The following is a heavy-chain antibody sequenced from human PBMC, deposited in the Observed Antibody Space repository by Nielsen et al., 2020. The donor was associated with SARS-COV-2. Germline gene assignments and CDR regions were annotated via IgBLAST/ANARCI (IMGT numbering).Heavy chain of an antibody. CDR1: GYTFTSYY. CDR2: MNPNSGNT. J-gene: IGHJ4*02. D-gene: IGHD6-19*01. V-gene: IGHV1-8*02. Sequence: ASVKVSCKASGYTFTSYYMHWVRQATGQGLEWMGWMNPNSGNTGYAQKFQGRVTMTRNTSISTAYMELSSLRSEDTAVYYCARGPDSSPNYWGQGTLVTVSS. CDR3: ARGPDSSPNY.